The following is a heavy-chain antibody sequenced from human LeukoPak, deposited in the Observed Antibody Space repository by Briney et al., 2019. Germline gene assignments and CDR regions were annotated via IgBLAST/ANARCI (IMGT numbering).Heavy chain of an antibody. V-gene: IGHV1-46*01. Sequence: ASVKVSCKASGYTFTSYYMHWVRQATGQGLEWMGIINPTGGSTNYAQKFQGRVTMTRDTSTSTVYMELSSLSSEDTAVYYCARNLGVGDYWGQGTLVTVSS. J-gene: IGHJ4*02. CDR2: INPTGGST. CDR1: GYTFTSYY. D-gene: IGHD3-16*01. CDR3: ARNLGVGDY.